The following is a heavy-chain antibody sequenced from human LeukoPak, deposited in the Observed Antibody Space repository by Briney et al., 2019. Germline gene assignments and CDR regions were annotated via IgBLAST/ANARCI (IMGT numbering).Heavy chain of an antibody. CDR2: IYPGDSDT. CDR3: ATQGTLTPHNAFDV. J-gene: IGHJ3*01. Sequence: GESLKISCQASGYDFAIFWIGWVRQMPGKGLDWMGIIYPGDSDTRYSPSFQGQVTISADKSISTAYLQWTSLKASDTAMYYCATQGTLTPHNAFDVWGQGTMVTASS. D-gene: IGHD2-15*01. V-gene: IGHV5-51*01. CDR1: GYDFAIFW.